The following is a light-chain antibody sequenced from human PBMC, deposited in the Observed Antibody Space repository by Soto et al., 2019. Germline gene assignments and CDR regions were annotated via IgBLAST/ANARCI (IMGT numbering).Light chain of an antibody. J-gene: IGKJ1*01. CDR1: QTISSW. V-gene: IGKV1-5*03. Sequence: HITQCPASLPGSVADRLTITCGASQTISSWLAWYQQKPGKAPKLLIYKASTLKRGVPSRFIGIGSGTECSLTIRSVRPGDFAAYFCQQYNGCSEAVGQGTKVDIK. CDR3: QQYNGCSEA. CDR2: KAS.